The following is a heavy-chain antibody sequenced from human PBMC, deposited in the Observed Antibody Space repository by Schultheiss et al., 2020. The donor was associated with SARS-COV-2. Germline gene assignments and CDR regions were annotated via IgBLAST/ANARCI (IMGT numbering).Heavy chain of an antibody. CDR3: ARASCSSGYNMLGGWFDP. D-gene: IGHD6-19*01. V-gene: IGHV4-59*01. CDR2: IYNSGST. CDR1: GGSISSYY. Sequence: SETLSLTCTVSGGSISSYYWSWIRQPPGKGLEWIGYIYNSGSTNYNPSLKSRVTISVDTSRNQFSLKLTSVTAADTAVYYCARASCSSGYNMLGGWFDPWGQGTLVTVSS. J-gene: IGHJ5*02.